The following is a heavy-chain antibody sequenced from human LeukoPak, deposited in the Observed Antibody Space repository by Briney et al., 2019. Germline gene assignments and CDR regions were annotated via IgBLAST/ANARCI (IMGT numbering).Heavy chain of an antibody. J-gene: IGHJ5*02. D-gene: IGHD3-22*01. CDR2: IYPGDSDT. CDR3: ARQNLKYYYDSSGYFLP. CDR1: GYSFTSYW. Sequence: GESLKISCKGSGYSFTSYWIGWVRQMPGKGLGWMGIIYPGDSDTRYSPSFQGQVTISADKSISTAYLQWSSLKASDTAMYYCARQNLKYYYDSSGYFLPWGQGTLVTVSS. V-gene: IGHV5-51*01.